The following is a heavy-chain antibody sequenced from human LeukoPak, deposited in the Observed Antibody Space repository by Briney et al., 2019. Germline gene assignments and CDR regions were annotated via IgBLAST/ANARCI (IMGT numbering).Heavy chain of an antibody. CDR1: GYSISSGHY. D-gene: IGHD3-22*01. CDR3: ARANYYDSSGYSRGAFDI. V-gene: IGHV4-38-2*02. J-gene: IGHJ3*02. Sequence: SETLSLTCTVSGYSISSGHYWGWIRQPPGKGLEWIGSMYHSGSTYYNPPLKSRVTISEDTSKNQFSLKLRSVTAADTAVYYCARANYYDSSGYSRGAFDIWGQGTMVTVSS. CDR2: MYHSGST.